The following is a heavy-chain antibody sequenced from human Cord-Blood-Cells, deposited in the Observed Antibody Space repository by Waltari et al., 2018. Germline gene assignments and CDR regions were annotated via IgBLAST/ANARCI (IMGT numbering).Heavy chain of an antibody. CDR2: MNPNSGNT. D-gene: IGHD2-21*01. CDR1: GCTFTSYV. Sequence: VQLVPSGAALKKPGSSVKASCIASGCTFTSYVITWVRQATGQGLEWMGWMNPNSGNTGYAQKFQGRVTITRNTSISTAYMELSSLRSEDTAVYYCARGVVLQAFDIWGQGTMVTVSS. J-gene: IGHJ3*02. CDR3: ARGVVLQAFDI. V-gene: IGHV1-8*03.